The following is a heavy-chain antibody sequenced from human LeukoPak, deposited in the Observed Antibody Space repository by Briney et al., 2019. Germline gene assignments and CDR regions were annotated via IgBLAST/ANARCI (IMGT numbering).Heavy chain of an antibody. CDR1: GGSFSGYY. J-gene: IGHJ5*02. CDR3: ARIGAARLFDP. Sequence: SETLSLTCAVYGGSFSGYYWSWIRQPPGKGLEWIGSIYYSGSTYYNPSLKSRVTISVDTSKNQFSLKLSSVTAADTAVYYCARIGAARLFDPWGQGTLVTVSS. D-gene: IGHD6-6*01. CDR2: IYYSGST. V-gene: IGHV4-34*01.